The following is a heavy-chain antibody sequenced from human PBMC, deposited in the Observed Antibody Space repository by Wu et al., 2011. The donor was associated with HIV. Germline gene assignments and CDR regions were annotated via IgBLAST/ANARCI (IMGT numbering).Heavy chain of an antibody. CDR3: ARWLACTSTACYTSTPHFDY. V-gene: IGHV1-2*02. CDR2: INPNTGGT. J-gene: IGHJ4*02. CDR1: GYTFIDYY. D-gene: IGHD2-2*02. Sequence: QVQLVQSGAEVKKPGASVKVSCRASGYTFIDYYIHWVRQAPGQGLEWMGWINPNTGGTNYARKFQDRVTMTGDTPISTAYMELSRLRSDDTAVYYCARWLACTSTACYTSTPHFDYWGQGTLVTVSS.